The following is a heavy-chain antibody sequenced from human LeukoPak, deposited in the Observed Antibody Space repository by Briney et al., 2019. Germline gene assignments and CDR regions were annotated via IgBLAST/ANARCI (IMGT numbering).Heavy chain of an antibody. CDR1: GYTFTSYD. V-gene: IGHV3-21*01. J-gene: IGHJ3*02. CDR2: ISSSSSYI. D-gene: IGHD3-10*01. Sequence: GASVKVSCKASGYTFTSYDINWVRQAPGKGLEWVSSISSSSSYIYYADSVKGRFTISRDNAKNSLYLQMNSLRAEDTAVYYCAREGLWFGENAFDIWGQGTMVTVSS. CDR3: AREGLWFGENAFDI.